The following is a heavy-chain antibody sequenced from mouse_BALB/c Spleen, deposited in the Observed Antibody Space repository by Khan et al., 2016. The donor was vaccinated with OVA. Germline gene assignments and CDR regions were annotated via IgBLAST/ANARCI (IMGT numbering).Heavy chain of an antibody. D-gene: IGHD2-14*01. Sequence: QIQLVQSGPELKKPGETVKISCKASGYTFTNYGMHWVKQAPGKGLKWMGWINTNTGEPTYAEEFKERFAFSLETSASTAYLQINDRKNEDTATYFCARDYYMYGSWFAYWGQGTLVTVSA. J-gene: IGHJ3*01. V-gene: IGHV9-3*02. CDR2: INTNTGEP. CDR3: ARDYYMYGSWFAY. CDR1: GYTFTNYG.